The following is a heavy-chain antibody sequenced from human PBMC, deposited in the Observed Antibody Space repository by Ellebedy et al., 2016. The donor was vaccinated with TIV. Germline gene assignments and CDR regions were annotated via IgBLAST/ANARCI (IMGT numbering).Heavy chain of an antibody. CDR3: AREETTGNWFDP. D-gene: IGHD1-1*01. J-gene: IGHJ5*02. Sequence: AASVKVSCKASGGTFSTYPICWLRQAPGQGLEWMGVIIPILGTTNNAQKLHHRLTITADSSTGTAYMELTGLTSEDTAVYYCAREETTGNWFDPWGQGTLVTVSS. CDR2: IIPILGTT. CDR1: GGTFSTYP. V-gene: IGHV1-69*10.